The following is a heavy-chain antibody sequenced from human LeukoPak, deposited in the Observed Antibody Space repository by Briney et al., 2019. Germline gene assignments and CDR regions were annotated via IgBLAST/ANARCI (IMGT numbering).Heavy chain of an antibody. V-gene: IGHV3-33*01. CDR3: ARDIGIAVAGSDY. CDR2: IWYDGSSK. CDR1: GFTFSSYG. D-gene: IGHD6-19*01. J-gene: IGHJ4*02. Sequence: GGSLRLSCAASGFTFSSYGMHWVRQAPGKGLEWVAVIWYDGSSKYYADSVKGRFTISRDNSKNTLYLQMNSLRAEDTAVYYCARDIGIAVAGSDYWGQGTLVTVSS.